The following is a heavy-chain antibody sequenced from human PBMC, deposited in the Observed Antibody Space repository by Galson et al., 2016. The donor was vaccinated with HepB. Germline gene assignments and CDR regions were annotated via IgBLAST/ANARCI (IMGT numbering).Heavy chain of an antibody. Sequence: SVKVSCKASGGTFSGYGVSWVRRAPGQGPEWLGGIIPMFGTTKYAQKFQGRVTITADESTGTAYMELSSLRSEDTAVYYCAREGGTLTLDYWGQGTLVTVSS. CDR2: IIPMFGTT. CDR3: AREGGTLTLDY. V-gene: IGHV1-69*13. D-gene: IGHD3-16*01. CDR1: GGTFSGYG. J-gene: IGHJ4*02.